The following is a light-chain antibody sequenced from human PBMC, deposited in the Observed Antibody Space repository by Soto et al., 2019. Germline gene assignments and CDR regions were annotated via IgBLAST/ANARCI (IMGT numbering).Light chain of an antibody. CDR3: QQYHSWRS. V-gene: IGKV3-15*01. Sequence: EIVLTQSPVTLSVSPGESATLSCRASQSVSTNLAWYQQKPGQAPRLLIYGAYTRATAVPDRFSGSGSGTDFTLTSSSLQSEDFAVYYWQQYHSWRSFGQGTKVESK. J-gene: IGKJ1*01. CDR1: QSVSTN. CDR2: GAY.